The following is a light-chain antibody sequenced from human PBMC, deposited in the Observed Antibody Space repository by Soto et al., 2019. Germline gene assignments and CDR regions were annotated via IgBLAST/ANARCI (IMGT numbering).Light chain of an antibody. V-gene: IGLV2-14*03. J-gene: IGLJ1*01. CDR2: YVD. CDR3: CSYADGSIYF. Sequence: LTQPASVSGSPGQSITISCTGTSRDVGAYDYVSWYLQYPDKAPQLLIYYVDHRPSGVSSRFSGSKFGNTASLTISGLQAEDEGDYYCCSYADGSIYFFGTGTKVTV. CDR1: SRDVGAYDY.